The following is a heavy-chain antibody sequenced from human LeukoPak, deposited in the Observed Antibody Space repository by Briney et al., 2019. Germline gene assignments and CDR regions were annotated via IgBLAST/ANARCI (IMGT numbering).Heavy chain of an antibody. CDR3: ARDRPLDADDYYGFYFFDY. V-gene: IGHV1-2*02. CDR1: GYTFTDYY. CDR2: INPNSGGT. Sequence: ASVKVSCKASGYTFTDYYIHWMRQAPGQGLEWMGWINPNSGGTNHAQKFQGRATMTRDTSISTAYMELSRLRSDDTAVYYCARDRPLDADDYYGFYFFDYWGQGTLVTVSS. D-gene: IGHD3-10*01. J-gene: IGHJ4*02.